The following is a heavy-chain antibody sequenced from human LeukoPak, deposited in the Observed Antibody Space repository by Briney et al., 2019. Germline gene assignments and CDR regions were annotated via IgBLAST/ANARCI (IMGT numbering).Heavy chain of an antibody. CDR2: IIPIFGTA. CDR1: GGTFSSYA. Sequence: GSSVKVSCKASGGTFSSYAISWVRQAPGQGLEWMGGIIPIFGTANYAQKFQGRVTITTDESTSTAYMELSSLRSEDTAVYYCATGNRYSSSWSYYYYMDVWGKGTTVTVSS. D-gene: IGHD6-13*01. V-gene: IGHV1-69*05. CDR3: ATGNRYSSSWSYYYYMDV. J-gene: IGHJ6*03.